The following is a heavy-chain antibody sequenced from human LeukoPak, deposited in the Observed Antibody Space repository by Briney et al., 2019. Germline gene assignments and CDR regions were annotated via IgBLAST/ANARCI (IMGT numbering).Heavy chain of an antibody. CDR1: GFTFSSYS. V-gene: IGHV3-21*01. D-gene: IGHD4-17*01. Sequence: GGSLRLSCAASGFTFSSYSMNWVRQAPGKGLEWVSSISSGSSYIYYADSVKGRFTISRDNAKNSLYLQMNSLRAEDTAVYYCARARRDGDASGYFDYWGQGTLVTVSS. J-gene: IGHJ4*02. CDR2: ISSGSSYI. CDR3: ARARRDGDASGYFDY.